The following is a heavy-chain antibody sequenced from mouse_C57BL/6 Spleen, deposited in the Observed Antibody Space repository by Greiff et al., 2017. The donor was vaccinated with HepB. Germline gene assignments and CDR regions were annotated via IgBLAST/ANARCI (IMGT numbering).Heavy chain of an antibody. V-gene: IGHV3-6*01. CDR2: ISYDGSN. D-gene: IGHD2-4*01. Sequence: EVKLEESGPGLVKPSQSLSLTCSVTGYSITSGYYWNWIRQFPGNKLEWMGYISYDGSNNYNPSLKNRISITRDTSKNQFFLKLNSVTTEDTATYYCARGDSDYDGYFDVWGTGTTVTVSS. J-gene: IGHJ1*03. CDR1: GYSITSGYY. CDR3: ARGDSDYDGYFDV.